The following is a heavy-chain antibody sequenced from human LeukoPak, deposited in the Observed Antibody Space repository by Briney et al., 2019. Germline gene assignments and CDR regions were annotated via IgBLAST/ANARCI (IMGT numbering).Heavy chain of an antibody. V-gene: IGHV4-34*01. Sequence: SETLSLTCAVYGGSFSGYYWSWIRQPPGKGLEWIGEINHSGSTNYNPSLKSRVTIPVDTSKNQFSLKLSSVTAADTAVYYCARFCIAARDSYYYYYYGMDVWGQGTTVTVSS. J-gene: IGHJ6*02. D-gene: IGHD6-6*01. CDR1: GGSFSGYY. CDR3: ARFCIAARDSYYYYYYGMDV. CDR2: INHSGST.